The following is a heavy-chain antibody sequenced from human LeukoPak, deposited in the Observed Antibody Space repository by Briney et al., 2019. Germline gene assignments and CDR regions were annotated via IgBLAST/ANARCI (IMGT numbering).Heavy chain of an antibody. D-gene: IGHD6-25*01. CDR3: SKIVAAGGRFDS. CDR1: GFTFSRYG. J-gene: IGHJ4*02. V-gene: IGHV3-30*02. Sequence: GGSLRLSCAASGFTFSRYGMHWVRHSPGKGLEWVAFIRFDSSNQDYADSVKGRFTISRDNSKSTLYLQKNSLRPEGTAVYYCSKIVAAGGRFDSWGQGTLVTVSS. CDR2: IRFDSSNQ.